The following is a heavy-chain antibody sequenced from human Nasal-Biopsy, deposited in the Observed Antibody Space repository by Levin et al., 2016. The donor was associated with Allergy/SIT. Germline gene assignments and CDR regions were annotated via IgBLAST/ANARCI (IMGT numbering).Heavy chain of an antibody. V-gene: IGHV4-31*03. D-gene: IGHD3-10*01. CDR1: GGSIRNDGYN. Sequence: SETLSLTCTVSGGSIRNDGYNWGWIRQRPGQGLECLGYIYYSGTTYYNPSLKSRLFISRDTSKNQFSLSLNSVTAADTAVFYCARVGPGAYFDYWGQGALVTVSS. J-gene: IGHJ4*02. CDR2: IYYSGTT. CDR3: ARVGPGAYFDY.